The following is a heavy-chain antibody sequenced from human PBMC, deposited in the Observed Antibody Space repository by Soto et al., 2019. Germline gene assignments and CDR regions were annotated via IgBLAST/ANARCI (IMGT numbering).Heavy chain of an antibody. CDR3: SRFDYGDYFFDY. CDR1: VFSFSDYT. J-gene: IGHJ4*02. CDR2: ISSSSSDYT. V-gene: IGHV3-21*01. Sequence: GWSQRLSCASSVFSFSDYTMNWVRQAPGKGLEWVSAISSSSSDYTFYADSVRGRFTISRDNAKKSLYLQMNSLRAEDTAVYYCSRFDYGDYFFDYWGQGTLVTVSS. D-gene: IGHD4-17*01.